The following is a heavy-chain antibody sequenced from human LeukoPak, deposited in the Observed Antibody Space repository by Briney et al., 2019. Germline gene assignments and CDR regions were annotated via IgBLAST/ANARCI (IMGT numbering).Heavy chain of an antibody. V-gene: IGHV4-61*02. D-gene: IGHD4-11*01. Sequence: SETLSLTCTVSGDSISGGSYFWSCIRQPAGKGLEWIGRIYTSGSTNYNPSLKSRVTISVDTSKNQFSLKLSSVTAADTAVYYCARCRSDYRTVDPWGQGTLVSVSS. CDR3: ARCRSDYRTVDP. CDR2: IYTSGST. J-gene: IGHJ5*02. CDR1: GDSISGGSYF.